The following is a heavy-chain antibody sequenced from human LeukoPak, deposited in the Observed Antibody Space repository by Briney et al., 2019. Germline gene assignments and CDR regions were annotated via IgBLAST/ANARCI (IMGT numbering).Heavy chain of an antibody. CDR1: GFTFSSYA. CDR3: AKDEVDDILTGYDY. CDR2: ISGSGGST. V-gene: IGHV3-23*01. Sequence: GGSLRLSCAASGFTFSSYAMSWVRQAPGKGLEWVSAISGSGGSTYYADSVKGRFTISRDSSKNTLYLQMNSLRAEDTAVYYCAKDEVDDILTGYDYWGQGTLVTVSS. D-gene: IGHD3-9*01. J-gene: IGHJ4*02.